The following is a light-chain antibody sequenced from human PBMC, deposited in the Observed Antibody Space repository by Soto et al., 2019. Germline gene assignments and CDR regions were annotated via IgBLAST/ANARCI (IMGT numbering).Light chain of an antibody. CDR1: QSVRSY. J-gene: IGKJ2*01. CDR2: DAS. CDR3: PQRNHWYT. V-gene: IGKV3-11*01. Sequence: EIVLTQSPATLSLSPGERATLSCRASQSVRSYLAWYQQKPGQAPRLLIYDASIRATGIPARFSGSGSGTDFTLTINSLEPEDFAVYYCPQRNHWYTFGQGTRLEIK.